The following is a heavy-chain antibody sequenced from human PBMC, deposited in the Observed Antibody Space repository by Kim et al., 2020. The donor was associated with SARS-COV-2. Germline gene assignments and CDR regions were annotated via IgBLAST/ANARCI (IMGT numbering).Heavy chain of an antibody. D-gene: IGHD1-26*01. CDR3: ARGVSGSYYTAFDY. CDR1: GYTFTGYY. J-gene: IGHJ4*02. CDR2: INPNSGGT. Sequence: ASVKVSCKASGYTFTGYYMHWVRQAPGQGLEWMGRINPNSGGTNYAQKFQGRVTMTRDTSISTAYMELSRLRSDDTAVYYCARGVSGSYYTAFDYWGQGTLVTVSS. V-gene: IGHV1-2*06.